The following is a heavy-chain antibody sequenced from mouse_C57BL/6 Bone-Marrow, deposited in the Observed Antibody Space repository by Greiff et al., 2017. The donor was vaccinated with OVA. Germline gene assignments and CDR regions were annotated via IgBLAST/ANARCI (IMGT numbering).Heavy chain of an antibody. V-gene: IGHV5-4*01. J-gene: IGHJ1*03. CDR2: ISDGGSYT. D-gene: IGHD1-1*01. CDR3: ARDLIPIYYYGSSHWYFDV. CDR1: GFTFSSYA. Sequence: EVQLVESGGGLVKPGGSLKLSCAASGFTFSSYAMSWVRQTPEKRLEWVATISDGGSYTYYPDNVKGRFTISRDNAKNNLYLQMSHLKSEDTAMYYCARDLIPIYYYGSSHWYFDVWGTGTTVTVSS.